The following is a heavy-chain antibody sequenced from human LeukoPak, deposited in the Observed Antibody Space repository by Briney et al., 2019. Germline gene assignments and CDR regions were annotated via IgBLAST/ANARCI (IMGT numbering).Heavy chain of an antibody. J-gene: IGHJ4*02. D-gene: IGHD3-3*01. CDR2: IYYSGST. Sequence: SETLSLTCTVSGGSISSSSYYWGWIRQPPGKGLEWIGSIYYSGSTYYNPSLKSRVTISVDTSKNQFSLKLSSVTAADTAVYYCARVSVLRFLEWLPKPAGLDYWGQGTLVTVSS. CDR3: ARVSVLRFLEWLPKPAGLDY. CDR1: GGSISSSSYY. V-gene: IGHV4-39*07.